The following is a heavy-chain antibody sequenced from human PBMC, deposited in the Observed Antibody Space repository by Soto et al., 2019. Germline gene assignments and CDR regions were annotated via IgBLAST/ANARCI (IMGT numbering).Heavy chain of an antibody. CDR1: GYTFTCYD. V-gene: IGHV1-8*01. CDR3: ARGPILIASAGGWFDP. Sequence: ASVKVSCQASGYTFTCYDINWVRQATGQGLEWMGWMNPNSGNTGYAQKFQGRVTMTRNTSISTAYMELSSLRSEDTAVYYGARGPILIASAGGWFDPWGQGTLVTVSS. CDR2: MNPNSGNT. J-gene: IGHJ5*01. D-gene: IGHD6-13*01.